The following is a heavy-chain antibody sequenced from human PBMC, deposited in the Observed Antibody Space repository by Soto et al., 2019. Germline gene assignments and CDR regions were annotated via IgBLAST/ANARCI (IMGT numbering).Heavy chain of an antibody. CDR3: ARGRRLARGYYGMDV. CDR1: GGTFSSYA. V-gene: IGHV1-69*06. D-gene: IGHD5-12*01. CDR2: IIPIFGTA. Sequence: ASVKVSCKASGGTFSSYAISWVRQAPGQGLEWMGGIIPIFGTANYAQKFQGRVTITADKPTSTAYMELSSLRSEDTAVYYCARGRRLARGYYGMDVWGQGTTVTVSS. J-gene: IGHJ6*02.